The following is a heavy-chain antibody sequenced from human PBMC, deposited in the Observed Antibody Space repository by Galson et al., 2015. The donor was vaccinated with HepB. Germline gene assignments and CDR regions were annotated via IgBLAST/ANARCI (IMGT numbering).Heavy chain of an antibody. V-gene: IGHV1-3*01. CDR3: TRYSPMIEVGKQPIHYYHMDV. CDR1: GYTFTSYA. J-gene: IGHJ6*02. D-gene: IGHD3-22*01. Sequence: SVKVSCKASGYTFTSYAMHWVRQAPGQRLEWMGWINAGNGNTKYSQKFQGRVTITRDTSASTAYMELSSLKTEDTAVYFCTRYSPMIEVGKQPIHYYHMDVWGQGTTVTVSS. CDR2: INAGNGNT.